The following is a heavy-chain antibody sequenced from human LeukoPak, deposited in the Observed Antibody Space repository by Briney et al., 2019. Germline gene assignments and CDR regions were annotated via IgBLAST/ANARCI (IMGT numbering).Heavy chain of an antibody. CDR1: GFTFNNYW. V-gene: IGHV3-7*01. CDR2: IKQDGSEK. CDR3: ARDPSLLHSGWYDY. D-gene: IGHD6-19*01. J-gene: IGHJ4*02. Sequence: GGSLRLSCAPSGFTFNNYWMSWVRQAPGKGLEWVANIKQDGSEKYYVDSVKGRFTISRDDAKNSVYLQMNSLRAEDTAVYYCARDPSLLHSGWYDYWGQGTLVTVSS.